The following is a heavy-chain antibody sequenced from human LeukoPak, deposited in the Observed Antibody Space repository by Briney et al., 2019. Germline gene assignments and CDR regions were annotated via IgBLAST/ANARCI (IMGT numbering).Heavy chain of an antibody. V-gene: IGHV4-34*01. CDR3: ARGRYYFDS. Sequence: TSETLSLTCAVYGGSFSGYYWSWIRQPPGKGLEWIGEINHSGSTNYNPSLKSRVTISVDTSKNQFSLKLSSVTAADTAVYYCARGRYYFDSWGQGILVTVSS. CDR1: GGSFSGYY. CDR2: INHSGST. J-gene: IGHJ4*02.